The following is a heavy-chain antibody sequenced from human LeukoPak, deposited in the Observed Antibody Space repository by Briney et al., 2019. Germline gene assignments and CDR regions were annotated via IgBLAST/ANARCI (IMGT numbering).Heavy chain of an antibody. CDR3: ARGTIVLRFLEWLLSGAVFDP. CDR1: GGSISSSSYY. Sequence: SETLSLTCTVSGGSISSSSYYWGWIRQPPGKGLEWTGSIDHSGSTYYNPSLKSRITISVDTSKNQFSLKLSSVTAADTAVYYCARGTIVLRFLEWLLSGAVFDPWGQGTLVTVSS. V-gene: IGHV4-39*07. D-gene: IGHD3-3*01. CDR2: IDHSGST. J-gene: IGHJ5*02.